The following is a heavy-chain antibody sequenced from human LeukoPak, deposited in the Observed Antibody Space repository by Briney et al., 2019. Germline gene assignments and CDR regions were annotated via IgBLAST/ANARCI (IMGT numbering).Heavy chain of an antibody. J-gene: IGHJ4*02. CDR2: IYYSGST. D-gene: IGHD5-18*01. CDR1: DGSISSSSYY. V-gene: IGHV4-39*01. CDR3: ARTFGYSYGYLDY. Sequence: SETLSLTCTVSDGSISSSSYYWGWIRQPPGRGLEWIGSIYYSGSTYYNSSLKSRVTISVDTSKNQFSLKLSSVTAADTAVYYCARTFGYSYGYLDYWGQGTLVTVSS.